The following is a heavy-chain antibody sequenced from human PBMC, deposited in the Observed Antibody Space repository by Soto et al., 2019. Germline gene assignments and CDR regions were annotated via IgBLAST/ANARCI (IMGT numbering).Heavy chain of an antibody. J-gene: IGHJ4*02. D-gene: IGHD4-17*01. V-gene: IGHV3-33*01. CDR3: ARDDDYPDNGFDY. CDR1: GCTFSRHG. Sequence: QVQLVESGGGEVQPGTTLRLSCAASGCTFSRHGMHWVRQTPGKGLEWLAVILNDASGHWYADSVKGRFTISRDNFENTLYLQMNGLRLEDTAMYYCARDDDYPDNGFDYWGQGTLVTVSS. CDR2: ILNDASGH.